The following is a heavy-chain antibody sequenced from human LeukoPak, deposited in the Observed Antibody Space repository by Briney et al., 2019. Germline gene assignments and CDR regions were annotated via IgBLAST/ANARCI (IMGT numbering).Heavy chain of an antibody. V-gene: IGHV4-39*07. J-gene: IGHJ6*02. D-gene: IGHD1-26*01. CDR2: IYYSGST. CDR1: GGSINSYY. CDR3: ARVWFVVGATKESYGMDV. Sequence: SETLSLTCTVSGGSINSYYWGWIRQPPGKGLEWIGSIYYSGSTYYNPSLKSRVTISVDTSKNQFSLKLSSVTAADTAVYYCARVWFVVGATKESYGMDVWGQGTTVTVSS.